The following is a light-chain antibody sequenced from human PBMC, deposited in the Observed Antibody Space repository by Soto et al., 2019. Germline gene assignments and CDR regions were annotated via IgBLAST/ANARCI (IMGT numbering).Light chain of an antibody. V-gene: IGKV3-20*01. CDR2: AAS. CDR3: QHYDGSLT. CDR1: QTISSSY. Sequence: EIVLTQSPHALSLSPGERASLSCRTSQTISSSYFAWYQQKPGQYPRLLVYAASIRAPGIPDRFSGSGSGADFTLTISRLEPADFAVYYCQHYDGSLTFGGGTRVEIK. J-gene: IGKJ4*01.